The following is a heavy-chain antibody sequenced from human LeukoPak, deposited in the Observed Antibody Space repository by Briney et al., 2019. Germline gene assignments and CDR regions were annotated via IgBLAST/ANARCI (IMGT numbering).Heavy chain of an antibody. V-gene: IGHV1-46*01. J-gene: IGHJ4*02. CDR2: INPSGGST. Sequence: GASVKVSCKASGYTFTSYYMHWVRQAPGQGLEWMGIINPSGGSTSYAQKFQGRVTMTRDMSTSTVYMELSSLRSEDTAVYYCARDSKGEVRPGTFDYWGQGTLVTVSS. D-gene: IGHD3-10*01. CDR1: GYTFTSYY. CDR3: ARDSKGEVRPGTFDY.